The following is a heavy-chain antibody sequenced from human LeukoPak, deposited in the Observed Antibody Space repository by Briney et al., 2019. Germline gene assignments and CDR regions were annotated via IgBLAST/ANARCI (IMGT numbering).Heavy chain of an antibody. CDR3: ATGVWGIPPDPALDY. CDR1: GYTLTELS. CDR2: FDPEDGET. D-gene: IGHD7-27*01. J-gene: IGHJ4*02. Sequence: ASVKVSCKVSGYTLTELSMHWVRQAPGKGLEWMGGFDPEDGETIYAQKFQGRVTMTEDTSTDTAYMELSGLRSEDTAVYYCATGVWGIPPDPALDYWGQGTLVTVSS. V-gene: IGHV1-24*01.